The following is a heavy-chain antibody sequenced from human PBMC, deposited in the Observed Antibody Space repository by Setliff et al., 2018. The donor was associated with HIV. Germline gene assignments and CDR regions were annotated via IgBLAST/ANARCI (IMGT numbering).Heavy chain of an antibody. D-gene: IGHD1-26*01. CDR2: MYSSGNS. CDR3: ARAVGASYATPYLDY. Sequence: PSETLSLTCGVSGDSVSGYYWIWIRQSPGKGLEWIGYMYSSGNSNYNPSLKSRVTMSVDTPNNQVSLYLSSVTAADTAVYYCARAVGASYATPYLDYWGRGTLVTVSS. V-gene: IGHV4-59*02. CDR1: GDSVSGYY. J-gene: IGHJ4*02.